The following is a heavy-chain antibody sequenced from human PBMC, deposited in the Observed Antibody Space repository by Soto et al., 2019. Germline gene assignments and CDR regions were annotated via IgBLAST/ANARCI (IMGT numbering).Heavy chain of an antibody. CDR2: IYPNGRT. Sequence: QVHLQESGPGLVKPSETLSLTCAVSSASLDSDNWSWIRQPPGKGLEWIGHIYPNGRTNYNPSLRGRVAMSIGTANTEDALRLDSVLAADAAVDFCAMMNGLGEISPLFDHWGQGTLVTVSS. CDR3: AMMNGLGEISPLFDH. J-gene: IGHJ4*02. D-gene: IGHD3-16*02. CDR1: SASLDSDN. V-gene: IGHV4-59*03.